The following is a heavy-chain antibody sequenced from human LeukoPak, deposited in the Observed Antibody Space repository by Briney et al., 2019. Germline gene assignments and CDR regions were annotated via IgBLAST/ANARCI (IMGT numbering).Heavy chain of an antibody. J-gene: IGHJ4*02. CDR1: GGSISSSSYY. CDR2: IYYSGST. Sequence: PSETLSLTCTVSGGSISSSSYYWGWIRQPPGKGLEWIGSIYYSGSTNYNPSLKSRVTISVDTSKNQFSLKLSSVTAADTAVYYCARDRIAARRFDYWGQGTLVTVSS. V-gene: IGHV4-39*07. D-gene: IGHD6-6*01. CDR3: ARDRIAARRFDY.